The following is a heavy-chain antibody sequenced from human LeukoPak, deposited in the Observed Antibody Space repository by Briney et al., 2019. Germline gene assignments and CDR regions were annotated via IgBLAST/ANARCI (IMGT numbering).Heavy chain of an antibody. J-gene: IGHJ6*03. CDR1: GYTFTGYK. CDR3: ARDTAMVGGYYYYYMDV. D-gene: IGHD5-18*01. V-gene: IGHV1-2*02. Sequence: GASVKVSFKASGYTFTGYKMHWVRQSPGQGLKWMGWINPNSGGTNYAQKFLGRVTMTRDTSISTAYMELSRLRSDDTAVYYCARDTAMVGGYYYYYMDVWGKGATVTVSS. CDR2: INPNSGGT.